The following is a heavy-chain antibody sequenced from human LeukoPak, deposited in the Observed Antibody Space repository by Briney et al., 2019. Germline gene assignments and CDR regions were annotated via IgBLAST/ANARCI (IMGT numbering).Heavy chain of an antibody. CDR1: GASISSGGYY. J-gene: IGHJ4*02. V-gene: IGHV4-31*03. CDR2: IYYSGST. D-gene: IGHD1-7*01. Sequence: PSETLSLTCSVSGASISSGGYYWTWIRQLPGKGLEWIGFIYYSGSTHYNPSLKSRISMSVDTSKNQFSLRLRSVTAADTALHYCARGAPGSLELPPLDHWGQGTLATVSS. CDR3: ARGAPGSLELPPLDH.